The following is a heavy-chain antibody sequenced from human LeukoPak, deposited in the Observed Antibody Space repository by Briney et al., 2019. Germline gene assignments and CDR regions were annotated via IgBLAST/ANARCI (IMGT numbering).Heavy chain of an antibody. J-gene: IGHJ4*02. CDR2: TSSSDAGT. CDR3: AKAPVTSCRGAYCYPFDS. D-gene: IGHD2-21*01. CDR1: GFTFDDYA. Sequence: GGSLRLSCAVSGFTFDDYAMHWVRQVPGKGLEWVAATSSSDAGTYHADSVRGRFTISRDNSKNTLYLQMNSLRAEDAAVYFCAKAPVTSCRGAYCYPFDSWGQGTLVTVSS. V-gene: IGHV3-23*01.